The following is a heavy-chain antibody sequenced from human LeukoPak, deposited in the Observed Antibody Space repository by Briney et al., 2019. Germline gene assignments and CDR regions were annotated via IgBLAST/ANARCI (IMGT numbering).Heavy chain of an antibody. V-gene: IGHV3-21*01. CDR3: ARYYYDSSGYFDY. D-gene: IGHD3-22*01. Sequence: PGGSLRLSCAASGFTFDDYGMSWVRQAPGKGLEWVSSISSSSSYIYYADSVKGRFTISRDNAKNSLYLQMNSLRAEDTAVYYCARYYYDSSGYFDYWGQGTLVTVSS. CDR1: GFTFDDYG. J-gene: IGHJ4*02. CDR2: ISSSSSYI.